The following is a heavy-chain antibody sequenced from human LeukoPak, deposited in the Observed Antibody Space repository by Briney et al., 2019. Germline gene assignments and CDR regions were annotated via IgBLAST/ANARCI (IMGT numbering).Heavy chain of an antibody. J-gene: IGHJ3*02. V-gene: IGHV3-53*04. CDR3: ASRITGTTSRDAFDI. CDR2: IYSGGST. CDR1: GFTVSSNY. D-gene: IGHD1-20*01. Sequence: GGPLRLSCAASGFTVSSNYMSWVRQAPGKGLEWVSVIYSGGSTYYADSVKGRFTISRHNSKNTLYLQMNSLRAEDTAVYYCASRITGTTSRDAFDIWGQGTMVTVSS.